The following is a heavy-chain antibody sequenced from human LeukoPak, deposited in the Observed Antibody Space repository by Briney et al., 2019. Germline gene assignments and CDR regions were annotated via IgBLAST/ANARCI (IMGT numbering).Heavy chain of an antibody. CDR1: GYTFTGYY. Sequence: ASVKVSCKASGYTFTGYYIHWVRQAPGQGLEWMGRINPNSGGTNYAQKFQDRVTMTRDTSISTAYMELSRLRSDDTAVYYCARDTGQLDYYYYGMDGWGQGTTVTVSS. CDR2: INPNSGGT. CDR3: ARDTGQLDYYYYGMDG. V-gene: IGHV1-2*06. J-gene: IGHJ6*02. D-gene: IGHD6-13*01.